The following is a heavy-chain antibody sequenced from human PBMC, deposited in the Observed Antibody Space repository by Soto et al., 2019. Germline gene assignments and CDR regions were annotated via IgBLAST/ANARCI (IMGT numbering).Heavy chain of an antibody. Sequence: GASVKVFCKASGYTFTSYYMHWVRQAPGQGLEWMGIINPSGGSTSYAQKFQGRVTMTRDTSTSTVYMELSSLRSEDTAVYYCARDRNVLLWFGELLEDYYYYGMDVWGQGTTVTVS. CDR2: INPSGGST. D-gene: IGHD3-10*01. CDR1: GYTFTSYY. V-gene: IGHV1-46*01. J-gene: IGHJ6*02. CDR3: ARDRNVLLWFGELLEDYYYYGMDV.